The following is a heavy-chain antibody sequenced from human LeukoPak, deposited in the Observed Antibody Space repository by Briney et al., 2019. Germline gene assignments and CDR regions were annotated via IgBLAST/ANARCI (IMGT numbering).Heavy chain of an antibody. CDR1: GGSISSYY. D-gene: IGHD1-26*01. J-gene: IGHJ4*02. V-gene: IGHV4-59*08. CDR3: ARHGSGSYDY. Sequence: SETLSLTCTVSGGSISSYYWSWTRQPPGKGLEWIGYIYYSGSTNYNPSLKSRVTISVDTSKNQFSLKLSSVTAADTAVYYCARHGSGSYDYWGQGTLVTVSS. CDR2: IYYSGST.